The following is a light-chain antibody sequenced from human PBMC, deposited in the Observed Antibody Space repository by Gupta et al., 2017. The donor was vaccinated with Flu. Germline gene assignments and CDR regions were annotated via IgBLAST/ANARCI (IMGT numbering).Light chain of an antibody. CDR1: QSLLYSDGNTY. CDR3: MQGTHWPYS. V-gene: IGKV2-30*01. J-gene: IGKJ2*03. CDR2: KVS. Sequence: EVVMTQSPLSLPVTLGQPASISCRSSQSLLYSDGNTYLNWFHQRPGQSPRRLVYKVSSRDSGVPDRFSGRWSGTDFTLKISRVEAEDVGLYYCMQGTHWPYSFGQGTKLEIK.